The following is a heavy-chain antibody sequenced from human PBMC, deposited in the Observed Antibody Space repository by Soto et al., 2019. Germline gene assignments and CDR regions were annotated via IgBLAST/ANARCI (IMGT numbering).Heavy chain of an antibody. J-gene: IGHJ6*02. V-gene: IGHV3-13*01. CDR3: ARDGTGDYGMDV. Sequence: PGGSLRLSCAASGFTFSSYDIHWVRQAPGKGLEWVSAIGSTGDTEYAASVKGRFTISRENAKSSVYLQMNSLRAGDTAVYYCARDGTGDYGMDVWGQGTTVTVSS. CDR2: IGSTGDT. CDR1: GFTFSSYD. D-gene: IGHD1-1*01.